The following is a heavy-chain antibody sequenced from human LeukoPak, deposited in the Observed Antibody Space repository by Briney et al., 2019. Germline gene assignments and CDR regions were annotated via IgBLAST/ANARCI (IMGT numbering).Heavy chain of an antibody. CDR1: GGSFSGYY. D-gene: IGHD2-15*01. Sequence: SETLSLTCAVYGGSFSGYYWSWIRQPPGKGLEWIGEINHSGSTNYNPSLKSRVTISVDTSKNQFSLKLSSVTAADTAVYYCARRRVVVVAATIPSLKRYWYFDLWGRGTLVTVTS. J-gene: IGHJ2*01. CDR2: INHSGST. V-gene: IGHV4-34*01. CDR3: ARRRVVVVAATIPSLKRYWYFDL.